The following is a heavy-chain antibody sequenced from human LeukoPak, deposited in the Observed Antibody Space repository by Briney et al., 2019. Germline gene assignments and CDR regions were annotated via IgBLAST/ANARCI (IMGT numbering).Heavy chain of an antibody. CDR2: ISSSGSTI. D-gene: IGHD5-12*01. J-gene: IGHJ4*02. CDR3: ARPTPTGGYVSDY. V-gene: IGHV3-48*03. CDR1: GFTFSSYE. Sequence: PGGSLRLSCAASGFTFSSYEMNWVRQAPGKGLEWVSYISSSGSTIYYADSVKGRFTISRDNAKNSPYLQMNSLRAEDTAVYYCARPTPTGGYVSDYWGQGTLVTVSS.